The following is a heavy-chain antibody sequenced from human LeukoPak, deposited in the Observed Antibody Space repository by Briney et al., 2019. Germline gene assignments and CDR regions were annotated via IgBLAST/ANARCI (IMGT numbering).Heavy chain of an antibody. CDR3: ARYVVYGSGKYYDY. CDR2: INYSGST. J-gene: IGHJ4*02. Sequence: SETLSLTCTVSGGSVSSTTYYWSWIRQPPGKGLEWIASINYSGSTYYNPSLKSRVTISVDTSENQFSLKLSSVIAADTAVYYCARYVVYGSGKYYDYWGQGTLVTVSS. V-gene: IGHV4-39*01. D-gene: IGHD3-10*01. CDR1: GGSVSSTTYY.